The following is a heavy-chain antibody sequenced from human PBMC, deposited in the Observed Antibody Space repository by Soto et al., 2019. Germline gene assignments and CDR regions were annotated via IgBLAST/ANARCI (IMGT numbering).Heavy chain of an antibody. Sequence: QVQLVQSGAEVKRPGSSVKVSCKASGGTFSTYAISWVRQAPGQGLEWMGGIIPIFGTANYAQKFQGRATIPAARPPSPAYVEPSRRRPEDTSVSYCAGDPAGIAVAGPSDWFDPWGQGTLVTVSS. CDR3: AGDPAGIAVAGPSDWFDP. D-gene: IGHD6-13*01. V-gene: IGHV1-69*12. J-gene: IGHJ5*02. CDR2: IIPIFGTA. CDR1: GGTFSTYA.